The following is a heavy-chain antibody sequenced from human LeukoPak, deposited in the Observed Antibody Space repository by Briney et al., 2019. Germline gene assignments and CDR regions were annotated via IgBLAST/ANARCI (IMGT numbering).Heavy chain of an antibody. V-gene: IGHV1-2*02. D-gene: IGHD2-21*02. Sequence: GASVKVSCKASGYTFTGYYMHWVRQAPGQGLEWMGWINPNSGGTNYAQKFQGRVTMTRDTSISTAYMKLSRLRSDDTAVYYCARSVHIVVVTAIGYWGQGTLVTVSS. CDR1: GYTFTGYY. CDR3: ARSVHIVVVTAIGY. CDR2: INPNSGGT. J-gene: IGHJ4*02.